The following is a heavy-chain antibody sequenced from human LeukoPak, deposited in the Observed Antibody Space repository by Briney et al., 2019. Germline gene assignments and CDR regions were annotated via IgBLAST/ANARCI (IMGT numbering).Heavy chain of an antibody. Sequence: ASVKVSCKASGYTFTSYNMHWVRQAPGQGLEWMGIINPSGGSTSYAQKFQGRVTMTRDTSTSTVYMELSSLRSEDTAVYYCARAPVYCSSTSCYGWYFDLWGRGTLVTVSS. CDR2: INPSGGST. CDR1: GYTFTSYN. V-gene: IGHV1-46*01. J-gene: IGHJ2*01. CDR3: ARAPVYCSSTSCYGWYFDL. D-gene: IGHD2-2*01.